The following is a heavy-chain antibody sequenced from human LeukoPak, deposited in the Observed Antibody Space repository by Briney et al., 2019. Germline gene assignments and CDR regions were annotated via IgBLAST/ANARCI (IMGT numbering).Heavy chain of an antibody. V-gene: IGHV4-61*02. CDR2: IYPSGNT. D-gene: IGHD5-12*01. CDR1: GASINSGGYY. CDR3: ARMVPRLERLNIGRSSDYATGYHFDY. J-gene: IGHJ4*02. Sequence: KSSETLSLTCTVSGASINSGGYYRSWIRQPAGKGLEWIGRIYPSGNTNYNPSLKSRVTISVDTSKNQFSLKLSSVTAADTAVYYCARMVPRLERLNIGRSSDYATGYHFDYWGQGTLVTVSS.